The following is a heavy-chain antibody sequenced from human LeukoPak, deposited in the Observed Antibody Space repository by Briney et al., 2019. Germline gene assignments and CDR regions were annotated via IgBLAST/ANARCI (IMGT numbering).Heavy chain of an antibody. V-gene: IGHV3-9*01. D-gene: IGHD3-9*01. Sequence: PGRSLRLSCAASGFTFDDYAMHWVRQAPGKGLEWVSGISWNSGSIGYADSVKGRFTISRDNVKNSLYLQMNSLRAEDTALYYCGKNLDYDFLACYDYFDSWGQGTLVTGSS. CDR3: GKNLDYDFLACYDYFDS. J-gene: IGHJ4*02. CDR2: ISWNSGSI. CDR1: GFTFDDYA.